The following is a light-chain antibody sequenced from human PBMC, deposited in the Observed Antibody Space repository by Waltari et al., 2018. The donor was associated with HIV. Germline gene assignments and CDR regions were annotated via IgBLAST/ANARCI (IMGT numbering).Light chain of an antibody. V-gene: IGLV2-14*04. CDR2: DVS. Sequence: NSDVGGYNYVSWYQQYPGKAPKLMIYDVSNRPSGVSNRFSASKSGNTASLTISGLQAEDEADYYCSSYTSSSTVVFGGGTKLTVL. CDR1: NSDVGGYNY. J-gene: IGLJ2*01. CDR3: SSYTSSSTVV.